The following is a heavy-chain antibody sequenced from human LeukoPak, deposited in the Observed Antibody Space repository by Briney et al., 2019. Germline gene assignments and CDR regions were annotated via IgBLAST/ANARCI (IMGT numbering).Heavy chain of an antibody. D-gene: IGHD5-12*01. V-gene: IGHV3-7*01. J-gene: IGHJ4*02. Sequence: GGSLRLSCTASGFTFRDSWMHWVRQAPGKGLEWVANINQDGSHKYYVDSVEGRFIISRDTAKNSVHLQMNSLRAEDTAVYYCARDRGFTSYDYWGQGILVTVSS. CDR2: INQDGSHK. CDR1: GFTFRDSW. CDR3: ARDRGFTSYDY.